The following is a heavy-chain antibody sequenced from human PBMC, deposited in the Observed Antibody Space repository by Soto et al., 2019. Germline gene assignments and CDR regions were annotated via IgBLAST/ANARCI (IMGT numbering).Heavy chain of an antibody. D-gene: IGHD3-16*01. J-gene: IGHJ4*02. CDR2: ITFSGDT. CDR3: AKGAYYESFL. Sequence: EVQVLESGGGLVHPGGSLRLSCAASGFTLSSSTMTWVRQAPGKGLEWVSVITFSGDTYYAGSVQGRFTISRDNSKNTLYLQMTSLRAEDTAFYYCAKGAYYESFLWGQGTLVTVS. CDR1: GFTLSSST. V-gene: IGHV3-23*01.